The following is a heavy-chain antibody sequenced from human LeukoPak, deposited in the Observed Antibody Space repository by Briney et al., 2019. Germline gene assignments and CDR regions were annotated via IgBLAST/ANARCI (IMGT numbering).Heavy chain of an antibody. CDR1: GGSISSYY. D-gene: IGHD2-2*01. CDR3: AREYCSSTSCQKNRGYNWFDP. J-gene: IGHJ5*02. V-gene: IGHV4-4*07. CDR2: TYTSGST. Sequence: SGTLSLTCTVSGGSISSYYWSWIRQPAGKGLEWIGRTYTSGSTNYNPSLKSRVTMSVDTSKNQFSLKLSSVTAADTAVYYCAREYCSSTSCQKNRGYNWFDPWGQGTLVTVSS.